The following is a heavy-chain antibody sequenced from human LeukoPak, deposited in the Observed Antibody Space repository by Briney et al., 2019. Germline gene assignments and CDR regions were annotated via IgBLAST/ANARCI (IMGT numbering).Heavy chain of an antibody. J-gene: IGHJ4*02. CDR2: ISRSGSTI. Sequence: GGSLRLSCAASGFTFSDYYMSWIRQAPGKGLEWVSYISRSGSTIYYADSVKGRFTISRDNAKNSLYLQLNSLRVEVTAVYYCARERGYTYSFDYWGQGTLVTVSS. D-gene: IGHD5-24*01. CDR3: ARERGYTYSFDY. CDR1: GFTFSDYY. V-gene: IGHV3-11*04.